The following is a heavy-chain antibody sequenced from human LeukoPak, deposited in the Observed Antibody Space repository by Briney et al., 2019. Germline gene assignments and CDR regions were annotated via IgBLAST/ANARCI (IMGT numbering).Heavy chain of an antibody. J-gene: IGHJ6*02. V-gene: IGHV4-39*01. CDR3: ALAGVPDYYYGMDV. Sequence: SETLSLTCTLSSGSISSCSYHWPRIRQPPGKVLDCIGRSYYSRSTYYTPALKSRVTISVDTSKIQFSLKLSSVAAADTAVYYCALAGVPDYYYGMDVWGQGTTVTVSS. CDR2: SYYSRST. CDR1: SGSISSCSYH. D-gene: IGHD2-15*01.